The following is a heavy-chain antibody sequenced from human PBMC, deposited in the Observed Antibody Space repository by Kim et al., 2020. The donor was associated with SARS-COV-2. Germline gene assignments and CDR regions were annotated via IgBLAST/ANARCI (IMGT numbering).Heavy chain of an antibody. CDR3: ARDSAVLRYVWFDP. D-gene: IGHD3-9*01. V-gene: IGHV1-69*13. CDR2: IIPIFGTA. Sequence: SVKVSCKASGGTFSSYAISWVRQSPGQGLEWIGGIIPIFGTANYAQKFQGRVTITADESTSTAYMELSSLRSEDTAVYYCARDSAVLRYVWFDPWGQGTLVTVSS. CDR1: GGTFSSYA. J-gene: IGHJ5*02.